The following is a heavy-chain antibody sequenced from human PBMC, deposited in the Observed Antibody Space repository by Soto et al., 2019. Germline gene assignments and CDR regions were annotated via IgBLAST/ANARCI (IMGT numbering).Heavy chain of an antibody. CDR3: ARIARYWYDY. J-gene: IGHJ4*02. D-gene: IGHD1-20*01. Sequence: GGSLRLSWAASGFTFSDHYMDWVRQAPGEGLEWVGRSRNKANSYTTEYAASVKGRFTISRDESKNSLYLQMNSLETQDTAVYFCARIARYWYDYWGQGTLVTVSS. CDR2: SRNKANSYTT. V-gene: IGHV3-72*01. CDR1: GFTFSDHY.